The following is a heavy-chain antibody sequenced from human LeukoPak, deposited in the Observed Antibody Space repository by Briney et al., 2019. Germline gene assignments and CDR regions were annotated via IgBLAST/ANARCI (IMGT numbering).Heavy chain of an antibody. J-gene: IGHJ4*02. CDR3: GRQRGYCFDY. CDR1: GFTFSSYG. D-gene: IGHD3-16*01. Sequence: GGSLRLSCAASGFTFSSYGMHWVRQAPGKGLEWVAVIWYDGGNKYYADSVKGRFTISRDNSKNTLYLQLNSLRAEDTAVYYCGRQRGYCFDYWGQGTLVTVSS. CDR2: IWYDGGNK. V-gene: IGHV3-33*01.